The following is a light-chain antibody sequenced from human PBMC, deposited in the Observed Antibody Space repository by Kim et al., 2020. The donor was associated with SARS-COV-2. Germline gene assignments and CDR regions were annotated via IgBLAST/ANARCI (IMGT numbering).Light chain of an antibody. Sequence: EIVLTQSPGTLSVSPGQRAALSCWASQSVTSNLAWYQQKPGQAPRLLIYDASTRATDVPATFSGSGSGTQFTLTISSLRSEDFAVYYCQQYHKWPLTFGGGTKVEIK. CDR2: DAS. CDR3: QQYHKWPLT. CDR1: QSVTSN. J-gene: IGKJ4*01. V-gene: IGKV3-15*01.